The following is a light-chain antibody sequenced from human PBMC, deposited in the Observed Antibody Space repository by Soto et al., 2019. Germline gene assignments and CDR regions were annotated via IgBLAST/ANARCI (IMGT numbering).Light chain of an antibody. CDR2: DVS. CDR3: SSYTSSSLHV. Sequence: SVMTRPASVSGSPGQSITISWTGTSRDVGGYNYVSWYQQHPGKAPKLMIYDVSNRPSGVSNRFSGSKSGNTASLTISGLQAEDEADYYCSSYTSSSLHVFGTGTKVTVL. J-gene: IGLJ1*01. CDR1: SRDVGGYNY. V-gene: IGLV2-14*03.